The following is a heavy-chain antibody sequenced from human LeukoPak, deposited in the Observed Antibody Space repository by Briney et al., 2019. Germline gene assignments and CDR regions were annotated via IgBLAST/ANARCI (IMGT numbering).Heavy chain of an antibody. V-gene: IGHV3-21*01. J-gene: IGHJ5*02. CDR2: TSASGGFT. CDR3: ARVPSGPGNYLGWFDP. D-gene: IGHD3-10*01. Sequence: DSSTSASGGFTKYADSLNGQVTISMDNAKNSLYLHMNSLRAEFIAVDYCARVPSGPGNYLGWFDPWGQGTLVTVSS.